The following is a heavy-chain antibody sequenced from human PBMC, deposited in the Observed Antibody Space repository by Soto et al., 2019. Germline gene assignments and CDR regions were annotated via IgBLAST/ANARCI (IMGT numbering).Heavy chain of an antibody. CDR2: IYWDDDK. V-gene: IGHV2-5*02. J-gene: IGHJ1*01. CDR1: GFSLTTSGVA. D-gene: IGHD1-1*01. CDR3: PYTLWKWNAWSH. Sequence: SGPTLVNPTQTLTLTCTFSGFSLTTSGVAVGWIRQPPGKALEWLALIYWDDDKRYSPSLRSRLTLARDTSKNQVVLTMSTMDPVDPAPYYCPYTLWKWNAWSHWGQ.